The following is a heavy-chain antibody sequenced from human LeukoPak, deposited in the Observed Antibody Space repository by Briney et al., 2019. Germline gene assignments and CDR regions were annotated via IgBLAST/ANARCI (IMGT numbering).Heavy chain of an antibody. V-gene: IGHV3-15*04. CDR3: SEGLDY. CDR2: IASAAHGGTT. J-gene: IGHJ4*02. Sequence: GESLRLSCAASGFTFSYIWMSWGRQAPGKGLEWVGRIASAAHGGTTDYAAPVKGRFTISRDDSKDTLYLQMNSLKTEDTAVYFCSEGLDYWGQGTLVTVSS. CDR1: GFTFSYIW.